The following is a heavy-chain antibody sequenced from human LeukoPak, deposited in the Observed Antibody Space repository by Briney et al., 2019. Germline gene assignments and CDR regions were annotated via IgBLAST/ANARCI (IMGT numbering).Heavy chain of an antibody. CDR1: GYTFTSYA. CDR3: ARRYYYDSSGRPLGAFDI. D-gene: IGHD3-22*01. V-gene: IGHV1-18*01. Sequence: ASVKVSCKASGYTFTSYAMNWVRQAPGQGLEWMGWISAYNGNTNYAQKLQGRVTMTTDTSTSTAYMELRSLRSDDTAVYYCARRYYYDSSGRPLGAFDIWGQGTMVTVSS. J-gene: IGHJ3*02. CDR2: ISAYNGNT.